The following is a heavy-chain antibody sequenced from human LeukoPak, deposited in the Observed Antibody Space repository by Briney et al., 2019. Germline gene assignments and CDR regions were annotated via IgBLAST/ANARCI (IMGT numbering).Heavy chain of an antibody. Sequence: GGSLRLSCAASGFTFSSYAMSWVRQAPGKGLEWVSGISGSGGSTYFADSVKGRSTISRDNSKNTLYLQINSLRAEDTALYYCAKVRLSMIGVVGDFDFRGQGTLVTVSS. CDR1: GFTFSSYA. CDR2: ISGSGGST. V-gene: IGHV3-23*01. D-gene: IGHD3-22*01. J-gene: IGHJ4*02. CDR3: AKVRLSMIGVVGDFDF.